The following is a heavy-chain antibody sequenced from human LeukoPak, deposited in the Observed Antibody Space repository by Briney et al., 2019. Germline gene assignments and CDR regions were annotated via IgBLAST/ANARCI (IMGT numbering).Heavy chain of an antibody. D-gene: IGHD3-22*01. CDR1: GFTFSSYA. J-gene: IGHJ4*02. V-gene: IGHV3-23*01. Sequence: GGSLSLSCAASGFTFSSYAMSWVRQAPGKGLEWVSAISGSGGSTYYADSVKGRFTISRDNSKNTLYLQMNSLRAEDTAVYYCARARGVSTGYRPIDYWGQGTLVTVSS. CDR3: ARARGVSTGYRPIDY. CDR2: ISGSGGST.